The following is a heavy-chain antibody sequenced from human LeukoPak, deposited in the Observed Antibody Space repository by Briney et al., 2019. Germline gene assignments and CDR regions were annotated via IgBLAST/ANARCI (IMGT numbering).Heavy chain of an antibody. V-gene: IGHV1-18*01. D-gene: IGHD6-6*01. CDR2: ISAYNGNT. CDR1: GYTFTSYD. J-gene: IGHJ5*02. CDR3: ARDWSQLVGYNWFDP. Sequence: RASVKVSCKASGYTFTSYDINWVRQATGQGLEWMGWISAYNGNTNYAQKLQGRVTMTTDTSTSTAYMELRSLRSDDTAVYYCARDWSQLVGYNWFDPWGQGTLVTVSS.